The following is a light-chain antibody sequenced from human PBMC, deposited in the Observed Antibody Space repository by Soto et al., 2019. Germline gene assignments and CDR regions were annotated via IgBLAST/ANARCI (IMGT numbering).Light chain of an antibody. J-gene: IGLJ3*02. CDR1: SGSVSTNNY. V-gene: IGLV8-61*01. CDR2: TTD. Sequence: QTVVTQEPSFSVSPGETVTLTCGLTSGSVSTNNYPTWYQQTPGQAPRTLIYTTDTRSSGVPDRFSGSILGNKAALTITGAQANDESDYYCAHYLGGGVWVFGGGTKLTVL. CDR3: AHYLGGGVWV.